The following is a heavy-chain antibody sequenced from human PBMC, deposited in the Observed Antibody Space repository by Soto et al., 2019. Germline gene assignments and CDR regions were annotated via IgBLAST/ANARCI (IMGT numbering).Heavy chain of an antibody. Sequence: VSGEECLGTKGSNARRWVQRAHGQGLEWMGGIIPIFGTANYAQKFQGRVTITADKSTSTAYMELSSLRSEDTAVYYCARDEYSSSWYVGPNWFDPWGQGTLVTGSS. CDR3: ARDEYSSSWYVGPNWFDP. D-gene: IGHD6-13*01. J-gene: IGHJ5*02. CDR2: IIPIFGTA. V-gene: IGHV1-69*06. CDR1: LGTKGSNA.